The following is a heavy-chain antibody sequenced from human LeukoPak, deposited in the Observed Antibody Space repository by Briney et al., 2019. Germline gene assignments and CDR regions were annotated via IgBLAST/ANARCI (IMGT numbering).Heavy chain of an antibody. Sequence: GASVKVSCKASGFTFTSSAMQWVRQARGQRLEWIGWIVVGSGNTNYAQKFQERVTITRDMSTSTAYMELSSLRSEDTAVYYCAADYYDSSGVFDYWGQGTLVTVSS. D-gene: IGHD3-22*01. CDR2: IVVGSGNT. J-gene: IGHJ4*02. CDR1: GFTFTSSA. V-gene: IGHV1-58*02. CDR3: AADYYDSSGVFDY.